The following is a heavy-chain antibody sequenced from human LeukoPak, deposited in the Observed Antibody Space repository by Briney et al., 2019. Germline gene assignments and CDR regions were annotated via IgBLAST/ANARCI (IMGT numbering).Heavy chain of an antibody. Sequence: SETLSLTCTVSGGSISSHYWSWIRQPPGKGLEWIGYIYYSGSTNYNPSLKSRVTLSVDTSKNQFSLKLSSVTAADTAVYYCARGGYCSSTGCYIFDYWGQGTQVTVSS. CDR3: ARGGYCSSTGCYIFDY. D-gene: IGHD2-2*02. CDR2: IYYSGST. V-gene: IGHV4-59*11. J-gene: IGHJ4*02. CDR1: GGSISSHY.